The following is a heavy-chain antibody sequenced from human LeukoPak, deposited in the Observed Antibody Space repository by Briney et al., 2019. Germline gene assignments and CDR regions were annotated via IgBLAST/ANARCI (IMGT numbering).Heavy chain of an antibody. CDR1: GFTFSSYG. J-gene: IGHJ4*02. V-gene: IGHV3-30*02. CDR3: ARDTSSYDFWSGYYNDY. Sequence: GGSLRLSCAASGFTFSSYGMHWVRQAPGKGLEWVAFIRYDGSNKYYADSVKGRFTISRDNAKNSLYLQMNSLRAEDTAVYYCARDTSSYDFWSGYYNDYWGQGTLVTVSS. CDR2: IRYDGSNK. D-gene: IGHD3-3*01.